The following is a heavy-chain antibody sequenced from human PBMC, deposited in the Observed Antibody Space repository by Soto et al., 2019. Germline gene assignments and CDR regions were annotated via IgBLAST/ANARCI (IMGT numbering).Heavy chain of an antibody. V-gene: IGHV1-69*13. CDR2: IIPIFHTA. CDR1: GDSFNSYA. D-gene: IGHD2-2*01. J-gene: IGHJ6*02. Sequence: SVKVSCKASGDSFNSYAISWVRQAPGQGLEWMGGIIPIFHTANHAQKFQARVTMTADESASTAYMELSGLRSEDTAVYYCARVGYCNTTNCLFYYYHYGMDVWSQGTTVTVSS. CDR3: ARVGYCNTTNCLFYYYHYGMDV.